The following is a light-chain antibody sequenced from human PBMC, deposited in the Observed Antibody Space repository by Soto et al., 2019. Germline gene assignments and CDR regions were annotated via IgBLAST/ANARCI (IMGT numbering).Light chain of an antibody. CDR3: SSFASSDTLV. Sequence: QSALTQPASVSASPGQSITISCTGTSSDIGGYNYVSWYQQQPHKAPKLIIFDVSSRPSGVSNRFSGSKSGNTASLTISGLQAEDEADYYCSSFASSDTLVFGTGTKLTVL. CDR2: DVS. CDR1: SSDIGGYNY. V-gene: IGLV2-14*03. J-gene: IGLJ1*01.